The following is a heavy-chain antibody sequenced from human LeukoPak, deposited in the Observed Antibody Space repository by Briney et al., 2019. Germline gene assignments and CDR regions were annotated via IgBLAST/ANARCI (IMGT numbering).Heavy chain of an antibody. J-gene: IGHJ6*03. CDR2: IYTSGST. D-gene: IGHD2-15*01. CDR3: AREPRYCSGGSCYYYYYYMDV. Sequence: SETLSLTCTVSGASTSSSSYYWSWLRQPAGKGLEWIGRIYTSGSTNYNPPLKSRVTISVDTSKNHFALKLSSVTAADTAVYYCAREPRYCSGGSCYYYYYYMDVWGKGTTVTISS. CDR1: GASTSSSSYY. V-gene: IGHV4-61*02.